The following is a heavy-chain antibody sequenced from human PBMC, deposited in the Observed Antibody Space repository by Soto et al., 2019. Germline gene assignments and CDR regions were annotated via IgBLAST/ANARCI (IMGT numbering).Heavy chain of an antibody. D-gene: IGHD2-8*02. J-gene: IGHJ4*02. CDR1: GGSITSCDYY. CDR2: IYYSGST. CDR3: ARDKITGLFDY. V-gene: IGHV4-61*08. Sequence: SETLSLTCAVSGGSITSCDYYWSWIGQPPGKGLEWIGYIYYSGSTNYNPSLKSRVTISVDTSKKQFSLKLTSVTAADTAVYYCARDKITGLFDYWGQGTLVTVSS.